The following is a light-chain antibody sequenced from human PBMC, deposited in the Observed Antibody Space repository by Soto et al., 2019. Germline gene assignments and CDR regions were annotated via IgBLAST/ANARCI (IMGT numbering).Light chain of an antibody. CDR2: AAD. CDR3: QQYNNWPPWT. Sequence: EVVMRQSPATLSVSPGETATLSCRASQSVSNKLAWYQQGPRRAPKLLIYAADTRATGIPDKFSGGGSGRAFTLTISSLQSEDFAVYYCQQYNNWPPWTFGQGTKVEVK. V-gene: IGKV3-15*01. CDR1: QSVSNK. J-gene: IGKJ1*01.